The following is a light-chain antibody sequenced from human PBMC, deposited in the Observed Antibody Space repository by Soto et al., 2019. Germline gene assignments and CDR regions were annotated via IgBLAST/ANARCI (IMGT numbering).Light chain of an antibody. Sequence: EIVLTQSPRTLSLSPGESATLSCRASQNVYINSLAWFQQKPGQTPRLLIYGPSTRAAGVPDRFTGSGSGADFARTITSLEPEDFAMYYCQQYGGAPFTFGPGNRV. CDR2: GPS. CDR1: QNVYINS. V-gene: IGKV3-20*01. J-gene: IGKJ3*01. CDR3: QQYGGAPFT.